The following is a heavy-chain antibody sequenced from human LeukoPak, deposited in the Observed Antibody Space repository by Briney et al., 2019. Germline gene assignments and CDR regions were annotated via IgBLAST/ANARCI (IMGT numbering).Heavy chain of an antibody. CDR1: GGSISSYY. D-gene: IGHD1-26*01. V-gene: IGHV4-59*08. J-gene: IGHJ4*02. CDR3: ARHISWMGAYDY. Sequence: PSETLSLTCTVSGGSISSYYWSWIRQPPGKGLERIGYIYYSGSTNYNPSLKSRVTISVDTSKNQFSLKLSSVTAADTAVYYCARHISWMGAYDYWGQGTLVTVSS. CDR2: IYYSGST.